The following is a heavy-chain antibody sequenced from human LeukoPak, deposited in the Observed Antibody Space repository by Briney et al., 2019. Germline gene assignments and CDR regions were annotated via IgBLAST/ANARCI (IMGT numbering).Heavy chain of an antibody. CDR3: ARGFRGYSYGYFDY. CDR1: GGSFSDYY. J-gene: IGHJ4*02. Sequence: SETLSLTCAVYGGSFSDYYWSWIRQPPGKGLEWLGEINHSGNTNYNPSLKSRVTISLDTSKNQFSLELNSVTGADTAVYYCARGFRGYSYGYFDYWGQGTLVTVSS. CDR2: INHSGNT. D-gene: IGHD5-18*01. V-gene: IGHV4-34*01.